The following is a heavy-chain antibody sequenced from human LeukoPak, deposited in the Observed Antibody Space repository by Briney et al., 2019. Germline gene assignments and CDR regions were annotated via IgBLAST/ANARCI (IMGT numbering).Heavy chain of an antibody. D-gene: IGHD2-8*01. CDR1: GFTFSSYA. V-gene: IGHV3-23*01. J-gene: IGHJ6*03. CDR3: ARIGVFYYYYMDV. Sequence: GGSLRLSCAASGFTFSSYAMSWVRQAPGKGLEWVSAISGSGGSTYYADSVKGRFTISRDNSKNTLYLQMNSLRAEDTAVYYCARIGVFYYYYMDVWGKGTTVTVSS. CDR2: ISGSGGST.